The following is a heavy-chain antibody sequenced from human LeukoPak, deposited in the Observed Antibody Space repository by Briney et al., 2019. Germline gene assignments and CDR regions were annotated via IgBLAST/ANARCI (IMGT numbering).Heavy chain of an antibody. CDR3: ARGITNYYYYYYMDV. V-gene: IGHV4-34*01. CDR2: INHSGST. CDR1: GGSFSGYY. D-gene: IGHD3-10*01. Sequence: PSETPSLTCAVYGGSFSGYYWSWIRQPPGKGLEWIGEINHSGSTNYNPSLKSRVTISVDTSKNQFSLKLSSVTAADTAVYYCARGITNYYYYYYMDVWGKGTTVTVSS. J-gene: IGHJ6*03.